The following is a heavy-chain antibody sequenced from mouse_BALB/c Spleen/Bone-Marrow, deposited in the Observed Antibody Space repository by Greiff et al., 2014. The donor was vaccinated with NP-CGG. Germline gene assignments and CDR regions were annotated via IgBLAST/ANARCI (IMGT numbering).Heavy chain of an antibody. J-gene: IGHJ4*01. D-gene: IGHD2-3*01. CDR2: IDPANGNT. V-gene: IGHV14-3*02. Sequence: DVQLQESGAELVKPGASVKLSCTASGFNIKDTYMHWVKQRPEQGLEWIGRIDPANGNTKYDPKFQGKATITADTSSNTAYLQLSSLTSEDTAVYYCARGLLQYYYSMDYGGQGTSVTVSS. CDR3: ARGLLQYYYSMDY. CDR1: GFNIKDTY.